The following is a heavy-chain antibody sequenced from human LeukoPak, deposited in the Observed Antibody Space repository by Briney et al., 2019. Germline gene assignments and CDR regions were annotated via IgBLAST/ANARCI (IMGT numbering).Heavy chain of an antibody. Sequence: SETLSLTCTVSGYSISGGYYWGWIRQPPGKGLEWIGSIYHSGSTYYNPSLKSRVTISVDTSKNQFSLKLSSVTAADTAVYYCARRVGAHDWYFDLWGRGTLVTVSS. J-gene: IGHJ2*01. CDR2: IYHSGST. V-gene: IGHV4-38-2*02. CDR3: ARRVGAHDWYFDL. D-gene: IGHD1-26*01. CDR1: GYSISGGYY.